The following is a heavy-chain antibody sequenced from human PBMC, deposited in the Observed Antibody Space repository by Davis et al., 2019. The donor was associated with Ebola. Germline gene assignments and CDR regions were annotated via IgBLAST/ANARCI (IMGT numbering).Heavy chain of an antibody. CDR2: IIPIFGTT. Sequence: SVKVSCKASGGTFSSYGITWVRQAPGQGLEWMGVIIPIFGTTNYAQNLQGRVTITADKSTRNAYMELSNLRSEDTAVYYCATRYADNYGHDFIAMDVWGQGTTVTVAS. CDR3: ATRYADNYGHDFIAMDV. V-gene: IGHV1-69*06. J-gene: IGHJ6*02. CDR1: GGTFSSYG. D-gene: IGHD4/OR15-4a*01.